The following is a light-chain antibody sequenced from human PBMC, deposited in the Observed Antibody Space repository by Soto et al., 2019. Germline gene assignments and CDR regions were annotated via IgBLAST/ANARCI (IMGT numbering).Light chain of an antibody. J-gene: IGLJ1*01. V-gene: IGLV2-8*01. CDR3: KSYAGSNTYV. CDR1: KNDIGVYDF. CDR2: EVV. Sequence: SVLTQPPSESGSPGQSVTISCTGTKNDIGVYDFVSWYQHHPGKAPRLIIYEVVQRPSGVPDRFSGSKSGNTASLTVSGLQAADEADYFCKSYAGSNTYVFGSGTKVTVL.